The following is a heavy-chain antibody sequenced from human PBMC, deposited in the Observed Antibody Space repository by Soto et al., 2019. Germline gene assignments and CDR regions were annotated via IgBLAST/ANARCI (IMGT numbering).Heavy chain of an antibody. Sequence: EVQLLESGGGLVQPGGSLRLSCAAAGFTLSIYAMSWVRQAPGKGLEWVSATSGSGGSTYYADSVKGRFTISRDNSKNTLDLQMNSLRADDTAVYYCAKATRGGAATLIRDYWGQGTLVTVSS. CDR3: AKATRGGAATLIRDY. CDR2: TSGSGGST. V-gene: IGHV3-23*01. CDR1: GFTLSIYA. D-gene: IGHD6-13*01. J-gene: IGHJ4*02.